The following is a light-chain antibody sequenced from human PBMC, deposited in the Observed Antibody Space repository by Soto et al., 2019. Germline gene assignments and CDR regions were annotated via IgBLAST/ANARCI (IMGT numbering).Light chain of an antibody. J-gene: IGLJ1*01. CDR2: DVS. V-gene: IGLV2-11*01. CDR3: CSYAGSYV. CDR1: SSDVGGYNY. Sequence: QSALTQPRSVSGSPGQSVTISCTGNSSDVGGYNYVSWYQQHPGKAPKLMIYDVSKRPSGVPDRFSGSKSGNTASLTISGLQAEDEADYYCCSYAGSYVFGTGTKVTVL.